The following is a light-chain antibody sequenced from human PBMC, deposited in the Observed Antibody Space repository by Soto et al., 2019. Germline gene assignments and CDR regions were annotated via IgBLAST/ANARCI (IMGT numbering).Light chain of an antibody. CDR1: SSNIGAGYD. J-gene: IGLJ1*01. CDR3: QSHDSSLSAYV. Sequence: QSVLTQPPSVAGAPGQRVTISCTASSSNIGAGYDVHWYQQLPGTAPKLPSYGNSNRPSGVPDRFSGSKSGTSASLAITGLQAEDEADFYCQSHDSSLSAYVFGTGTTVTVL. CDR2: GNS. V-gene: IGLV1-40*01.